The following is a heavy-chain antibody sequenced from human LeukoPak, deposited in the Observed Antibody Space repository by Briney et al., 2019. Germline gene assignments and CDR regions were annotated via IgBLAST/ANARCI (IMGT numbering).Heavy chain of an antibody. CDR1: GFTFSSYA. V-gene: IGHV3-21*01. D-gene: IGHD6-19*01. CDR2: ISSSSSHM. CDR3: ARDPGAGDV. J-gene: IGHJ6*02. Sequence: GGSLRLSCAASGFTFSSYAMSWVRQAPGKGLEWISSISSSSSHMYYADSVRGRFTISRDNAKNSLYLQMNSLRVEDTAVYYCARDPGAGDVWGQGTTVTVSS.